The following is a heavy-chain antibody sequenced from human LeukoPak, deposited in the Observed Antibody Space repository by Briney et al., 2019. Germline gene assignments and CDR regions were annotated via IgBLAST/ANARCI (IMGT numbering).Heavy chain of an antibody. Sequence: GGSLRLSCAASGFTLSTYNMKWVRQAPRKGLEWVSSISTSSSYIYYADSVKGRFTISRDNARNSLYLQMNSLRAEDTAVYYCAKQTYIGRGNWFDPWGQGTLVTVSS. CDR1: GFTLSTYN. CDR2: ISTSSSYI. J-gene: IGHJ5*02. V-gene: IGHV3-21*04. D-gene: IGHD3-16*01. CDR3: AKQTYIGRGNWFDP.